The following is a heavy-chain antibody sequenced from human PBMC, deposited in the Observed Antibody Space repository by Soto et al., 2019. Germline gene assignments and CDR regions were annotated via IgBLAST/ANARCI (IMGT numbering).Heavy chain of an antibody. D-gene: IGHD3-16*01. J-gene: IGHJ4*02. Sequence: QVQLMQSGADVRRPGTSMRISCTTSGYNFNTYGIIWVLQAPGQGLEWMGWISGYNGYTKYAQNFEDRVTLSTDPSTSTAFLELRNLRSGDTALYFCARDRDYSHTDADIDYWGQGTLVTVSS. CDR3: ARDRDYSHTDADIDY. CDR2: ISGYNGYT. CDR1: GYNFNTYG. V-gene: IGHV1-18*01.